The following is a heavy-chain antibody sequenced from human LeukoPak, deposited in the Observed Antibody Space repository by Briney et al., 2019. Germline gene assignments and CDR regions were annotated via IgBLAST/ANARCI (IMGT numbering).Heavy chain of an antibody. CDR1: GYYINNGYY. V-gene: IGHV4-38-2*02. J-gene: IGHJ4*02. Sequence: PSETLSLTCVVSGYYINNGYYWGWIRQSPGKGLEWIGTIYHSGSTYYNPSLKSRVTVSVDTSKNEFSLKLRSVTAADTAVYYCARDRRLRGEPSWYFEYWGQGTPVIVSS. CDR3: ARDRRLRGEPSWYFEY. D-gene: IGHD3-10*01. CDR2: IYHSGST.